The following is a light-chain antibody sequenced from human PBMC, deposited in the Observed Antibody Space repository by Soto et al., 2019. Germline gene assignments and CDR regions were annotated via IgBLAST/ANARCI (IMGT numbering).Light chain of an antibody. V-gene: IGKV3-20*01. CDR3: QQYGGSPLYT. CDR2: GAS. Sequence: EIVLTQSPGTLSLSPGERATLSCRASQSVSSSYLAWYQQNPGQAPRLLIYGASSRATGIPDRFSGSGSGTDFTLTISRLEPEDFAVYYCQQYGGSPLYTFGQGTKVEIK. J-gene: IGKJ2*01. CDR1: QSVSSSY.